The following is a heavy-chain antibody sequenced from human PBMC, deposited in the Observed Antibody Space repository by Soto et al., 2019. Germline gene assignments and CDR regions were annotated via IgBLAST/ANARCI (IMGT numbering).Heavy chain of an antibody. CDR2: IYWDDDK. V-gene: IGHV2-5*02. CDR3: AHNFWSGSYDY. Sequence: QITLKESGPTLVKPTQTLTLTCTFSGFSLSTSGVGVGWIRQPPGKTLEWLALIYWDDDKHYSPSLKSRLTITKDTAKNQVVLTMTNMDPVDTAAYHCAHNFWSGSYDYWGQGTLVTVSS. CDR1: GFSLSTSGVG. J-gene: IGHJ4*02. D-gene: IGHD1-26*01.